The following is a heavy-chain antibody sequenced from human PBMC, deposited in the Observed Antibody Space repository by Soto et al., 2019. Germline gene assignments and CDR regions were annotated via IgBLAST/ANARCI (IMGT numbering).Heavy chain of an antibody. CDR2: INHSGST. J-gene: IGHJ4*02. Sequence: QVQLQQWGAGLLKPSETLSLTCAVYGGSFSGYYWSWIRQPPGKGLEWIGEINHSGSTNYNPSLKSRVTISVDTSKNQFSLKLSSVTAADTAVYYCARGMQFGSGSDFDYWGQGTLVTVSS. V-gene: IGHV4-34*01. D-gene: IGHD3-10*01. CDR3: ARGMQFGSGSDFDY. CDR1: GGSFSGYY.